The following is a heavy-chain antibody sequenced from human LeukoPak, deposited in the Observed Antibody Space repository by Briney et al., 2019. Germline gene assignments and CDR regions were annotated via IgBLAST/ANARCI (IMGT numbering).Heavy chain of an antibody. CDR3: ATHLITMVRGVITLYYFDY. D-gene: IGHD3-10*01. V-gene: IGHV3-23*01. Sequence: PGGSLRLSCAASGFTFSSYATSWVRQAPGKGLEWASAISGSGGSTYYADSVKGRFTISRDNSKNTLYLQMNSLRAEDTAVYYCATHLITMVRGVITLYYFDYWGQGTLVTVSS. CDR2: ISGSGGST. CDR1: GFTFSSYA. J-gene: IGHJ4*02.